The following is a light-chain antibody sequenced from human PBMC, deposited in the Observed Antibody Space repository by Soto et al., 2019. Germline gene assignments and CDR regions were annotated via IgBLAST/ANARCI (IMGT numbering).Light chain of an antibody. CDR3: SLYSSNGSLI. CDR1: SSDLAIYNY. V-gene: IGLV2-14*01. CDR2: QVT. Sequence: QSALTQPASVSGSPGQSITISCTGTSSDLAIYNYVSWYQQQPGKAPKLMIYQVTNRPSGVSNRFSGSRSGNTASLTISGLQAEDETDYFCSLYSSNGSLIFGPGTKVTVL. J-gene: IGLJ1*01.